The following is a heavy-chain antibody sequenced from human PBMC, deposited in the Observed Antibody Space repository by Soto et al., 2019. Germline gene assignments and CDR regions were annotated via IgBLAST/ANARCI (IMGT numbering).Heavy chain of an antibody. Sequence: EVQLLESGGDLVQPGVSRRLSCAASGFTFNNYAMSWVRQAPGKGLEWVSAISSSGYSTYYADSVKGRFTISRDNSKNTVYLQMINLRAEDTAVYYCAKGSVVVAAKFDSWGQGTLVTVSS. J-gene: IGHJ4*02. CDR3: AKGSVVVAAKFDS. CDR2: ISSSGYST. D-gene: IGHD2-21*02. CDR1: GFTFNNYA. V-gene: IGHV3-23*01.